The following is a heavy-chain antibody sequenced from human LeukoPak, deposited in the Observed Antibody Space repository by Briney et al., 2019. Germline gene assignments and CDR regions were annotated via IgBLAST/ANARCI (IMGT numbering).Heavy chain of an antibody. D-gene: IGHD1-26*01. CDR2: IYDSGTT. CDR1: RVTISSYS. V-gene: IGHV4-59*08. J-gene: IGHJ3*02. Sequence: WETLTLTCTVSRVTISSYSMNWIRQSPGKGLEWIGYIYDSGTTKYNPSLKNRLTISVDTSKNQFSLKLSSVTAADMGVYYCARSGGNYYLPDSFDIWGRGTMVSVSS. CDR3: ARSGGNYYLPDSFDI.